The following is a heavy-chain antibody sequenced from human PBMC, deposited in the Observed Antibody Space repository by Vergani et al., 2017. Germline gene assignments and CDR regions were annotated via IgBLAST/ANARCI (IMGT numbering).Heavy chain of an antibody. Sequence: QVQLVQSGAEVKKPGSSVKVSCKASGGTFSSYAISWVRQAPGQGLEWMGGIIPIFGTANYAQKIQGRVTITADESTSTAYMELSSLRSEDTAVYYCARAHLRITMIENYYYYMDVWGKGTAVTVSS. CDR2: IIPIFGTA. CDR1: GGTFSSYA. V-gene: IGHV1-69*01. CDR3: ARAHLRITMIENYYYYMDV. J-gene: IGHJ6*03. D-gene: IGHD3-22*01.